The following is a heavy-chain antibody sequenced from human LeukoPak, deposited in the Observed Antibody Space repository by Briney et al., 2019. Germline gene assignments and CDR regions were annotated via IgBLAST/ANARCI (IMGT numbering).Heavy chain of an antibody. Sequence: GGSLRLSCAASGFTVSSNYMSWVRQAPGKGLECASVIANDGRTYYANSVKGRFTISRDISKDMVYLQMNSLRADDTAVYYCARDDTSGGYYEFGYWGQGTLVTVSS. D-gene: IGHD6-19*01. CDR1: GFTVSSNY. V-gene: IGHV3-53*01. CDR3: ARDDTSGGYYEFGY. CDR2: IANDGRT. J-gene: IGHJ4*02.